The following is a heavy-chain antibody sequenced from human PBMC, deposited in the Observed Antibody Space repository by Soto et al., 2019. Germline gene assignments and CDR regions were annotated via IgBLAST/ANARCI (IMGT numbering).Heavy chain of an antibody. CDR2: ISSSGGST. CDR1: GFTFTSYA. J-gene: IGHJ3*02. V-gene: IGHV3-23*01. CDR3: AKPRRNLLLCVFDI. D-gene: IGHD2-2*01. Sequence: EVQLLESGGGLVQPGGSLRLSCAASGFTFTSYAMNWVRQAPGKGLEWVSGISSSGGSTYYADSVKGRFTISRDNSKNTLYLQMNSLRAEDTAVYYCAKPRRNLLLCVFDIWGQGTMVTVSS.